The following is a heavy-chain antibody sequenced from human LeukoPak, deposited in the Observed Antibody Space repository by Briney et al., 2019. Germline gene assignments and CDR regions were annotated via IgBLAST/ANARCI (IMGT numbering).Heavy chain of an antibody. CDR2: MYYRKNT. V-gene: IGHV4-39*01. J-gene: IGHJ4*02. Sequence: PSETLSLTCTDSVGSIISSSAYCGWIRQPPGKGLEWIGRMYYRKNTYYNPSLKSRVTISADTSKNQFSLTLGSVSATETAVYYCASPRGFSYGYFDYWGQGTLVTVSS. CDR3: ASPRGFSYGYFDY. D-gene: IGHD5-18*01. CDR1: VGSIISSSAY.